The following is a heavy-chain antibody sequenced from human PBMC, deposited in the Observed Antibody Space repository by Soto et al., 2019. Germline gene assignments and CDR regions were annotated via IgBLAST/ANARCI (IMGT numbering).Heavy chain of an antibody. D-gene: IGHD2-15*01. Sequence: ASVKVSCKASGYTFTSYAMHWVRQAPGQRLEWMGWINAGNGNTKYSQKFQGRVTITRDTSASTAYMELSSLRSEDTAVYYCATWGDCSGGSCFNYYYYGMDGWGQGNTVTVSS. CDR1: GYTFTSYA. V-gene: IGHV1-3*01. CDR2: INAGNGNT. J-gene: IGHJ6*02. CDR3: ATWGDCSGGSCFNYYYYGMDG.